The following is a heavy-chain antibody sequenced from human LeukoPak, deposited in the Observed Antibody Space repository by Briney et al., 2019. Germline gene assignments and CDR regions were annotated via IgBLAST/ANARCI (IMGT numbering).Heavy chain of an antibody. D-gene: IGHD6-19*01. CDR2: TSGGGGST. J-gene: IGHJ6*02. CDR1: TFTFSSYA. Sequence: GACLTLSCAASTFTFSSYAMSWVRPAPGKGREWVSATSGGGGSTYYADSVKGPFTISRDNSKNTLYLQMNSLRAEDTAVYYCAKPPVIAVAAGYYYYYGMDVWGQGTRVTVSS. CDR3: AKPPVIAVAAGYYYYYGMDV. V-gene: IGHV3-23*01.